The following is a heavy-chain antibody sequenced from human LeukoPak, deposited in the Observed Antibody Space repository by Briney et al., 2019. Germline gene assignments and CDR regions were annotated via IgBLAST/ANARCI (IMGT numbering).Heavy chain of an antibody. CDR3: TTVYSDSGGFYFNYCDY. D-gene: IGHD3-22*01. Sequence: WIRQPPGKGLEWVGRIKSKTDGETTDYAAPVKGRFTISRDDSKNTLYLQMNSLKTEDTAVYYCTTVYSDSGGFYFNYCDYWGQGTLVTVST. J-gene: IGHJ4*02. CDR2: IKSKTDGETT. V-gene: IGHV3-15*01.